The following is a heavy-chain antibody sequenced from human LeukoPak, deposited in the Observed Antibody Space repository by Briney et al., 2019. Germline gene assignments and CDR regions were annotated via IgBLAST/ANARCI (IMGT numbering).Heavy chain of an antibody. CDR3: ARDNYYSVMDV. CDR1: GFTFSTYS. Sequence: GGSLRLSCAASGFTFSTYSMNWVRQAPGKGLECVSYISTSGSYIYHADSVKGRFTISRDNAKNSLYLQMNSLRAEDTAVYYCARDNYYSVMDVWGQGTTVAVSS. V-gene: IGHV3-21*01. J-gene: IGHJ6*02. CDR2: ISTSGSYI.